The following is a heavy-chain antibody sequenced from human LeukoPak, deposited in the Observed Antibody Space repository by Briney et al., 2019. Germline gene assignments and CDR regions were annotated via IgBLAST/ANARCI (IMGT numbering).Heavy chain of an antibody. CDR2: IYYSGRT. Sequence: KPSETLSLTCTVSGDSISSYYWSWVRQAPGKELEWIAYIYYSGRTNYNPSLKSRVTMSIDTSKNNFSLNLSSVTAADTAVYYCASTSGSYIFDYWGQGILVTVSS. D-gene: IGHD1-26*01. J-gene: IGHJ4*02. V-gene: IGHV4-59*01. CDR1: GDSISSYY. CDR3: ASTSGSYIFDY.